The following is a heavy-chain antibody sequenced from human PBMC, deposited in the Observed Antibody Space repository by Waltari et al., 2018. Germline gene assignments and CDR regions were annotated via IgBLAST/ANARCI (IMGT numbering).Heavy chain of an antibody. V-gene: IGHV3-23*01. CDR3: AKDGRGGSYWGDYFDY. D-gene: IGHD1-26*01. J-gene: IGHJ4*02. CDR1: GFTFSSYA. Sequence: EVQLLESGGGLVQPGGSLRLSCAASGFTFSSYAMSWVRQAPGKGLEWVSAISGSGGSTYYPDSVKGRFTISRDNSKNTLYLQMNSRRAEDTAVYYCAKDGRGGSYWGDYFDYWGQGTLVTVSS. CDR2: ISGSGGST.